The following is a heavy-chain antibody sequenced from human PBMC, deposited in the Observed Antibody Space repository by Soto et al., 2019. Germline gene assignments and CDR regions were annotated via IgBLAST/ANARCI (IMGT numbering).Heavy chain of an antibody. J-gene: IGHJ4*02. CDR1: GGSISSGGYY. CDR2: IYYTGTT. CDR3: ARDFWSGYGYFDS. V-gene: IGHV4-31*03. Sequence: SETLSLTCTVSGGSISSGGYYWSWIRQHPGKGLEWLGYIYYTGTTYYNPSLESRLTISIDTSNNQVSLKLTSVTAADTAVYYCARDFWSGYGYFDSWGQGALVTVSS. D-gene: IGHD3-3*01.